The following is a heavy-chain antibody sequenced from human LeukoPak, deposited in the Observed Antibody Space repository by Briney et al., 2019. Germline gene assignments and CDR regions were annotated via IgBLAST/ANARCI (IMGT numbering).Heavy chain of an antibody. CDR1: GGSLSGYY. J-gene: IGHJ4*02. D-gene: IGHD6-19*01. CDR2: IYYSGST. Sequence: SETLSLTCTVSGGSLSGYYWNWIRQPPGKGLEWIGYIYYSGSTNYNPSLKSRITISVDTSKNQFSLKLRSVTAADTAVYYCAREVVGSGWYLDYWGQGTLVTVSS. CDR3: AREVVGSGWYLDY. V-gene: IGHV4-59*12.